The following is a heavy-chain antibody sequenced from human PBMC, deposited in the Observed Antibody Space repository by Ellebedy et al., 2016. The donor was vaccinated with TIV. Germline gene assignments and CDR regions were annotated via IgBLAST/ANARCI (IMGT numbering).Heavy chain of an antibody. J-gene: IGHJ6*02. CDR3: ATDGPGDPHAKPYYHYYGMDV. D-gene: IGHD2-2*01. Sequence: AASVKVSCKASGYTFTGYYMHWVRQAPGQGLEWMGWINPNSGGTNYAQKFQGWVTVTRDTSINTAYMELSRLRSDDTAVYYCATDGPGDPHAKPYYHYYGMDVWGQGTTVTVS. CDR1: GYTFTGYY. CDR2: INPNSGGT. V-gene: IGHV1-2*04.